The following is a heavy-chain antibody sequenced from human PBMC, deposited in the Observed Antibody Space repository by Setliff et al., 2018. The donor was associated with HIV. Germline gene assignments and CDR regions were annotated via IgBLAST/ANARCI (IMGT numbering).Heavy chain of an antibody. CDR2: ISWNSGSI. CDR3: AKDRRHGDYYYYHMDV. CDR1: GFTFDDYA. D-gene: IGHD2-21*02. J-gene: IGHJ6*03. V-gene: IGHV3-9*01. Sequence: PGGSLRLSCAASGFTFDDYAMHWVRQAPGKGLEWVSGISWNSGSIDYADSVKGRFTISRDNAKNSLYLQMNSLRAEDTALYYCAKDRRHGDYYYYHMDVWGKGTTVTVS.